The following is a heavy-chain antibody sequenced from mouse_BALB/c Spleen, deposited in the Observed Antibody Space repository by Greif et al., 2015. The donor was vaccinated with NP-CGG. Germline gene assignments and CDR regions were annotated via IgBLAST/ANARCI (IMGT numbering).Heavy chain of an antibody. Sequence: QVQLQQSGPELVKPGASVKISCKASGYTFTDYYINWVKQKPGQGLEWIGWIYPGSGNTKYNEKFKGKATLTVDTSSSTAYMQLSSLTSEVTAVYFCARRTGTEAMDYWGQGTSVTVSS. D-gene: IGHD4-1*01. CDR2: IYPGSGNT. CDR1: GYTFTDYY. V-gene: IGHV1-84*02. J-gene: IGHJ4*01. CDR3: ARRTGTEAMDY.